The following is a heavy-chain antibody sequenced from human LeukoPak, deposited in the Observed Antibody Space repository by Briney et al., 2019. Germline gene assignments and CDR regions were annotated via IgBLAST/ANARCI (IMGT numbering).Heavy chain of an antibody. CDR3: ARDVGGAGY. D-gene: IGHD1-26*01. V-gene: IGHV3-48*04. CDR1: GFTFSSNS. J-gene: IGHJ4*02. CDR2: ISSSSSTI. Sequence: GGSLRLSCAASGFTFSSNSMNWVRQAPGKGLEWVSSISSSSSTIYYADSVKGRFTISRDNAKNSLYLQMNSLRAEDTAVYYCARDVGGAGYWGQGTLVTVSS.